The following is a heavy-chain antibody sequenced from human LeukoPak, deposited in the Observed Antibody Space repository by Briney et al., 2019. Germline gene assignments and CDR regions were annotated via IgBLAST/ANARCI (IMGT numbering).Heavy chain of an antibody. Sequence: GGSLRLSCAVSGFTFSSYSLHWVRQAPGKGLEWVAVISYDGSSTYYADSVKGRFTISRDNSKNTLFLQMSSLRTDDTAVYYCARGLSFTIFGVVTPYNWFDPWGQGTLVTVSS. J-gene: IGHJ5*02. CDR2: ISYDGSST. CDR3: ARGLSFTIFGVVTPYNWFDP. CDR1: GFTFSSYS. V-gene: IGHV3-30-3*01. D-gene: IGHD3-3*01.